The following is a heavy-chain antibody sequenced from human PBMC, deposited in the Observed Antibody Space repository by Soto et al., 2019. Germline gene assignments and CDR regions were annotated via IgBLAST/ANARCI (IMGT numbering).Heavy chain of an antibody. D-gene: IGHD4-17*01. CDR3: AKVGGFDP. J-gene: IGHJ5*02. V-gene: IGHV3-23*01. CDR2: IGGDGEST. Sequence: PGGPLRLSCAASGCTFSKYAMSWVRQIPGKGLECVSAIGGDGESTHYADSVKGRFTISRDNSKNTLYLQLNSLRVEDTAVYYCAKVGGFDPWGQGTLVTVS. CDR1: GCTFSKYA.